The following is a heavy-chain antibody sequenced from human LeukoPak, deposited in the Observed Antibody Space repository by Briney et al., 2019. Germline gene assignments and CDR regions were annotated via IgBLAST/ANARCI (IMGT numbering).Heavy chain of an antibody. CDR1: GYTFIDYY. J-gene: IGHJ4*02. CDR3: ARDRQPTSYDY. D-gene: IGHD2-2*01. Sequence: ASVKVSCKASGYTFIDYYMHWVRQAPGQGLEWMGWINPDSDGTNFAQKFQGRVTINRDTSISTVYMELSRLRSDDTAVYYCARDRQPTSYDYWGQGTLVTVSS. V-gene: IGHV1-2*02. CDR2: INPDSDGT.